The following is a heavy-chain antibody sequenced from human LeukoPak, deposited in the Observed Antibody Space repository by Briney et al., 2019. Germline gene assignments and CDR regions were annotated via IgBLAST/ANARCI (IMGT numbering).Heavy chain of an antibody. CDR3: ARGGETGYYGYFDY. V-gene: IGHV1-3*01. CDR1: GYTFTSYG. CDR2: INAANGNT. D-gene: IGHD3-9*01. Sequence: ASVKVSCKASGYTFTSYGMHWVRQAPGQSLECMGWINAANGNTKYSQKFQGRVTITRDTSASTAYMELSSLRSEDTAVYYCARGGETGYYGYFDYRGQGTLVTVSS. J-gene: IGHJ4*02.